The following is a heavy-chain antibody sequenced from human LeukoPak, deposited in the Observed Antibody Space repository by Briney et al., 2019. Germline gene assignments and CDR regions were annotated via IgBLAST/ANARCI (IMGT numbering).Heavy chain of an antibody. CDR1: GGSLTYNSYY. CDR3: ARFGDGSGTYFDY. Sequence: SETLSLTCTVSGGSLTYNSYYWGWIRQPPGKGLEWIGTIYYSGSTYYNPSLKNRVTIFVDTSKNQFSLKLSSVTAADTAVYYCARFGDGSGTYFDYWGQGTLVTVSS. V-gene: IGHV4-39*01. D-gene: IGHD3-10*01. CDR2: IYYSGST. J-gene: IGHJ4*02.